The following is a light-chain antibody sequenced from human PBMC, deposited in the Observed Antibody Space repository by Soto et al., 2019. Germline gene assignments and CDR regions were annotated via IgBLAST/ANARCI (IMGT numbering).Light chain of an antibody. CDR1: QGISSY. CDR3: QQYYSYPGT. CDR2: AAS. Sequence: AIRMTQSPSSLSASTGDRVTITCRASQGISSYLAWYQQKPGKAPKLLIYAASTLQSGVPSRFSGSGSGTDLTLTISCLQSEDFATYYCQQYYSYPGTFGPGTKVDIK. J-gene: IGKJ3*01. V-gene: IGKV1-8*01.